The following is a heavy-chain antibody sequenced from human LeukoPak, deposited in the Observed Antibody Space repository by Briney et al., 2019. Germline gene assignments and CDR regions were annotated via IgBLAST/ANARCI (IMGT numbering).Heavy chain of an antibody. V-gene: IGHV3-21*01. CDR1: GFTFSSYS. CDR3: AKDPLGSSGWYDFEY. D-gene: IGHD6-19*01. CDR2: ISSSSSYI. Sequence: PGGSLRLSCAASGFTFSSYSMNWVRQAPGKGLEWVSSISSSSSYIYYADSVKGRFTISRDNSKNTLYLQMNSLRAEDTAVYYCAKDPLGSSGWYDFEYWGQGTLVTVSS. J-gene: IGHJ4*02.